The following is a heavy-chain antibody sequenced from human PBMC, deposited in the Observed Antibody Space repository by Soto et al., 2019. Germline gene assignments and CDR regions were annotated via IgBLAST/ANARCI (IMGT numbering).Heavy chain of an antibody. Sequence: GGSLRLSCAASGFTFSSYWMHWVRQAPGKGLVWVSRTNTDGSSTSYADSVKGRFTISRDNAKNTVYLQMNSLRAEDTGIYYCARGIRNYYGVDVWGQGTTVTVSS. CDR3: ARGIRNYYGVDV. CDR2: TNTDGSST. CDR1: GFTFSSYW. D-gene: IGHD5-18*01. J-gene: IGHJ6*02. V-gene: IGHV3-74*01.